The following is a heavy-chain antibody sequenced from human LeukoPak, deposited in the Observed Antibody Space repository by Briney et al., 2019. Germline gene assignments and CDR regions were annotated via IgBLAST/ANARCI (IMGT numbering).Heavy chain of an antibody. J-gene: IGHJ4*02. CDR2: IIPILGTA. D-gene: IGHD4-17*01. CDR1: GGTFSSYA. V-gene: IGHV1-69*11. CDR3: ARERDYGDPRD. Sequence: SVKVSCKASGGTFSSYAISWLRQAPGQGLEWMGRIIPILGTANYAQKFQGRVTITTDESTSTAYMELSSLRSEDTVVYYCARERDYGDPRDWGQGTLVTVSS.